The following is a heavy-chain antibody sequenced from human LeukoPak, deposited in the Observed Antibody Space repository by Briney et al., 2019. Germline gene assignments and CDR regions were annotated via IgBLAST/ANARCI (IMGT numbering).Heavy chain of an antibody. CDR1: GLTFSNAW. CDR2: ISNVGGRT. CDR3: AKGTYYYDSGSYLECFGED. J-gene: IGHJ1*01. Sequence: PGGSLRLSCAASGLTFSNAWMSWVRQAPGKGLEWVSTISNVGGRTYYANSVKGRFTISRDNSKSTLYLQMNTLRAEDTAVYYCAKGTYYYDSGSYLECFGEDWGQGTLVTVSS. D-gene: IGHD3-10*01. V-gene: IGHV3-23*01.